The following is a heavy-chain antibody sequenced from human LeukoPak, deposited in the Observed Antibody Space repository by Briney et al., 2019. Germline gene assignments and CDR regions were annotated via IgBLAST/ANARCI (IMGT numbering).Heavy chain of an antibody. CDR3: AKPPQTYHLWFGELGYFDY. D-gene: IGHD3-10*01. Sequence: GGSLRLSCVASGFTFRLFGMHWVRQAPGKGLEWVSFIRFDGSNTYHADSVKGRFTISRDNSKNTLYLQMNSLRAEDTAVYYCAKPPQTYHLWFGELGYFDYWGQGTLVTVSS. CDR2: IRFDGSNT. J-gene: IGHJ4*02. CDR1: GFTFRLFG. V-gene: IGHV3-30*02.